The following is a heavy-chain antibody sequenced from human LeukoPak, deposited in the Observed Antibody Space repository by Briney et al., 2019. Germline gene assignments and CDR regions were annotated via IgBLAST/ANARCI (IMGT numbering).Heavy chain of an antibody. J-gene: IGHJ5*02. CDR3: ARHDYGDYVGTTS. CDR1: GGTFSIYA. CDR2: IIPIFGTA. V-gene: IGHV1-69*13. D-gene: IGHD4-17*01. Sequence: SVKVSCKASGGTFSIYAISWVRQAPGQGLEWMGGIIPIFGTANYAQKFQGRVTITADESTSTAYMELSSLRSEDTAVYYCARHDYGDYVGTTSWGQGTLVTVSS.